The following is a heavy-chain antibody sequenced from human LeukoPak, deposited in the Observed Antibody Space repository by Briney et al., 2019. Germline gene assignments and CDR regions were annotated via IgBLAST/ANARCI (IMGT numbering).Heavy chain of an antibody. V-gene: IGHV4-39*07. CDR2: IYYSGST. D-gene: IGHD6-19*01. CDR3: ARDSYSSGWYEGFDP. J-gene: IGHJ5*02. CDR1: GGSISSSSYY. Sequence: SETLSLTCTVSGGSISSSSYYWGWIRQPPGKGLEWIGSIYYSGSTYYNPSLKSRVTMSVDTSKNQFSLKLSSVTAADTAVYYCARDSYSSGWYEGFDPWGQGTLVTVSS.